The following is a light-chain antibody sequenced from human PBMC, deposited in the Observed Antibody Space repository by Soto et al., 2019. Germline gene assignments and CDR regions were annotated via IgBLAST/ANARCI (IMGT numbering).Light chain of an antibody. CDR3: TSYTTSRTWV. Sequence: QSALTQPASVSGSPGQSVTISCTGTGSDIGGYDFVSWSQQVHPGKAPKLLIYEVSFRPSGVSDRFSGSKSDNTASLTISGLQAEDEGDYYCTSYTTSRTWVFGGGTKVTVL. CDR2: EVS. V-gene: IGLV2-14*01. CDR1: GSDIGGYDF. J-gene: IGLJ3*02.